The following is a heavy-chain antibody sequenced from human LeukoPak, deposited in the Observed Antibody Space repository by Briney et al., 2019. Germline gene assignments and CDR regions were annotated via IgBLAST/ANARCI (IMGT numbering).Heavy chain of an antibody. CDR1: GFPFRDYP. J-gene: IGHJ4*02. V-gene: IGHV3-30-3*01. Sequence: GGSLRLSCEASGFPFRDYPMHWVRQTPGRGLEWVAVIADDGTNHYDAEFVKGRFTISRDNSKNTLYLQMNSLRAEDTAVYYCAKDVNYYGSGSYLGYWGQGTLVTVSS. CDR2: IADDGTNH. D-gene: IGHD3-10*01. CDR3: AKDVNYYGSGSYLGY.